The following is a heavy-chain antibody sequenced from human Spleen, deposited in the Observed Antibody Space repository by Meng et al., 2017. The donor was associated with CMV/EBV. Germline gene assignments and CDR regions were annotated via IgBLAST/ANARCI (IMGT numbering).Heavy chain of an antibody. V-gene: IGHV3-30*02. CDR2: IRYDGSNK. CDR3: ARDPAYYDFWSSYISDTP. CDR1: TFSSHG. J-gene: IGHJ5*02. Sequence: TFSSHGMHWVRQAPGKGVEWVAFIRYDGSNKYYADSVKGRFTISRDDSKDTLWLQMNSLRGGDTAVYYCARDPAYYDFWSSYISDTPWGQGTLVTVSS. D-gene: IGHD3-3*01.